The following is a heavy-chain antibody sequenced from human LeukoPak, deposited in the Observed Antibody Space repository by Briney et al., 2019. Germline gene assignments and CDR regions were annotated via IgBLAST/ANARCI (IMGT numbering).Heavy chain of an antibody. V-gene: IGHV3-30*18. Sequence: GGPLRLSCAASGFTFSSYGMHWVRQAPGKGLEWVALISYDGSNKYYPDSVKGRFTISRDNSKNTLYLQMNSLRAEDTAVYYCAKDREQRYYGSGSHDYWGQGTLVTVSS. D-gene: IGHD3-10*01. CDR2: ISYDGSNK. J-gene: IGHJ4*02. CDR1: GFTFSSYG. CDR3: AKDREQRYYGSGSHDY.